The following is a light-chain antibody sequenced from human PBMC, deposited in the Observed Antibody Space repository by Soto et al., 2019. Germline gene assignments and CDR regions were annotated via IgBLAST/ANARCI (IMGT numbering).Light chain of an antibody. CDR2: DVT. Sequence: QSVLTQPRSVSGSPGQSVTISCTGTSSDVGGYNYVSWYQQHPGKAPKLMIYDVTKRPSGVHDRFSGSKSGNTASLTISGLQAEDDADYYCCSYAGSYSFEVFGGGTKLTVL. V-gene: IGLV2-11*01. CDR3: CSYAGSYSFEV. J-gene: IGLJ2*01. CDR1: SSDVGGYNY.